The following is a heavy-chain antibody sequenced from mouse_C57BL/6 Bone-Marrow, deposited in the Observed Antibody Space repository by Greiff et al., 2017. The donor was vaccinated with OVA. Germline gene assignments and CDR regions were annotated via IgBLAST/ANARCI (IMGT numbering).Heavy chain of an antibody. V-gene: IGHV3-6*01. Sequence: EVQLQQSGPGLVKPSQSLSLTCSVTGYSITSGYYWNWIRQFPGNKLEWMGYISYDGSNNYNPSLKNRISITRDTSKHQFFLKLNSVTTEDTATYCWARGGGTGDYWGQGTTLTVSS. CDR1: GYSITSGYY. D-gene: IGHD3-3*01. CDR3: ARGGGTGDY. CDR2: ISYDGSN. J-gene: IGHJ2*01.